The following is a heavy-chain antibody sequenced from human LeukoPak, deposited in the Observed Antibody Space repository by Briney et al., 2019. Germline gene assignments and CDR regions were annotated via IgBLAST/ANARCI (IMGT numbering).Heavy chain of an antibody. J-gene: IGHJ3*02. CDR3: AKDHPSSSSWLFAFEI. V-gene: IGHV3-23*01. Sequence: GGSLRLSCAASGFTFSSYATSWVRQAPGKGLEWVSAISGSGGSTYYADSVKGRFTISRDNSKNTLYLQMNSLRAEDTAVYYCAKDHPSSSSWLFAFEIWGQGTMVTVSS. CDR1: GFTFSSYA. D-gene: IGHD6-13*01. CDR2: ISGSGGST.